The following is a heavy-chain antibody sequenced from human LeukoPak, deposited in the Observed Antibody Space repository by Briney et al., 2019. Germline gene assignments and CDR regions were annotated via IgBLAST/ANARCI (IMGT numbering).Heavy chain of an antibody. D-gene: IGHD4-17*01. Sequence: SETLSLTCAVCGGTFSVYYWSWIRQPPGKGLEWIGEINHSGSTNYNPSLKSRVTISVDTSKNQFSLKLSSVTAADTAVYYCARGTMTTVTYYFDHWGQGTLVTVSS. V-gene: IGHV4-34*01. J-gene: IGHJ4*02. CDR3: ARGTMTTVTYYFDH. CDR2: INHSGST. CDR1: GGTFSVYY.